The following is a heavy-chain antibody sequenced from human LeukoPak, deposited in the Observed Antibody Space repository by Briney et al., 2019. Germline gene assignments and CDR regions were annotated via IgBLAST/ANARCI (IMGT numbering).Heavy chain of an antibody. V-gene: IGHV3-30*18. D-gene: IGHD2-2*01. CDR1: GFTFSSYG. CDR3: AKAKTPSCYAALDY. CDR2: ISYDGSNK. J-gene: IGHJ4*02. Sequence: PGRSLRLSCAASGFTFSSYGMHWVRQAPGKGLEWVAVISYDGSNKYYADSVKGRFTISRDNSNNTLSLQMNSLRAEDTAVYYCAKAKTPSCYAALDYWGQGTLVTVSS.